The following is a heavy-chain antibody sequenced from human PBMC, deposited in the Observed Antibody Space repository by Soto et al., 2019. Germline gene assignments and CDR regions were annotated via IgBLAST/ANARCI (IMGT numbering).Heavy chain of an antibody. V-gene: IGHV1-3*01. CDR2: IHAGNGNT. D-gene: IGHD2-2*01. CDR3: ARAACSSTSCYNYYAYGMDV. J-gene: IGHJ6*02. Sequence: ASVKVSCKASGYTFTTYSMHWVRQAPGQRLEWMGWIHAGNGNTEHSQKFQGRVTITRDTSASTAYLELGSLRSEDTAVYYCARAACSSTSCYNYYAYGMDVWGQGTAVTVFS. CDR1: GYTFTTYS.